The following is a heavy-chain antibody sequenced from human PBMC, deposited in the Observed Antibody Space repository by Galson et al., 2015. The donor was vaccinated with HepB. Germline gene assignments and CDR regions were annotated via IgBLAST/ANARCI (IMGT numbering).Heavy chain of an antibody. V-gene: IGHV3-23*01. J-gene: IGHJ5*02. CDR1: GFSFANYV. CDR3: AKQYMYGDYVWFGP. CDR2: SSGSGGST. Sequence: SLRLSCAASGFSFANYVMTWVRQAPGKGLEWVSSSSGSGGSTYADSVKGRFTISRDNSKNMLYLQMNSLRAEDTAIYSCAKQYMYGDYVWFGPWGQGTLVTVSS. D-gene: IGHD4-17*01.